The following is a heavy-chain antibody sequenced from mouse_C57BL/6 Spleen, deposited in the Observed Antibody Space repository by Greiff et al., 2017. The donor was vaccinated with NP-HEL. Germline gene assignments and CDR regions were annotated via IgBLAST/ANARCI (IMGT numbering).Heavy chain of an antibody. V-gene: IGHV1-61*01. D-gene: IGHD1-1*01. J-gene: IGHJ3*01. CDR3: ARLYYYGSSYGCAY. Sequence: QVQLQQPGAELVRPGSSVKLSCKASGYTFTSYWMDWVKQRPGQGLEWIGNIYPSDSETHYNQKFKDKAPLTVDKSSSTAYMQLSSLTSEDSAVYYCARLYYYGSSYGCAYWGQGTLVTVSA. CDR1: GYTFTSYW. CDR2: IYPSDSET.